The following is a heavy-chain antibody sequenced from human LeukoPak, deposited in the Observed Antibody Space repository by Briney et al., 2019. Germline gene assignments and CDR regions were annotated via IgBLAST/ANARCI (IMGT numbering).Heavy chain of an antibody. D-gene: IGHD3-22*01. J-gene: IGHJ4*02. V-gene: IGHV1-18*01. CDR2: ISAYNGNT. CDR1: GYTFTSYG. Sequence: ASVKVSCKASGYTFTSYGISWVRQAPGQGLEWMGWISAYNGNTNYAQKLQGRVTMTTDTSTSTAYMELRSLRSDDTAVYYCAREWGLESSGYYYAYWGQGTLVTVSS. CDR3: AREWGLESSGYYYAY.